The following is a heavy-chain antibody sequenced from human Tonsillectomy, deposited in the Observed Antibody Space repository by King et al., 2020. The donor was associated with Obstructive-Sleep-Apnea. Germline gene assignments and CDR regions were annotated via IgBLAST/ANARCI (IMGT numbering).Heavy chain of an antibody. CDR3: ARRMGSSLGY. Sequence: VQLQESGPGLVKPSETLSLTCTVSGGSISSYYWSWIRQPPGKGLEWIGYIDYSGSTNYNPSLKSRVTISVDTSKNQFSLKLSSVTAADTAVYYCARRMGSSLGYWGQGTLVTVSS. J-gene: IGHJ4*02. V-gene: IGHV4-59*08. CDR1: GGSISSYY. CDR2: IDYSGST. D-gene: IGHD2-15*01.